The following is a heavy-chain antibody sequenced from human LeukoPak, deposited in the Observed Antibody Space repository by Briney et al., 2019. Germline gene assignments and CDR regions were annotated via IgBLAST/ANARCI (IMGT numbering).Heavy chain of an antibody. Sequence: SETLSLTCSVSGDSISYFYWSWIRQAAGKGLEWIGRMSSSGNNDYNASLKSRVTISVDTSKNQFSLKVTSVTAADTAVYYCARQNGVGLFSLPGGQGILVTVSS. CDR3: ARQNGVGLFSLP. V-gene: IGHV4-4*07. CDR1: GDSISYFY. CDR2: MSSSGNN. J-gene: IGHJ4*02. D-gene: IGHD2-8*01.